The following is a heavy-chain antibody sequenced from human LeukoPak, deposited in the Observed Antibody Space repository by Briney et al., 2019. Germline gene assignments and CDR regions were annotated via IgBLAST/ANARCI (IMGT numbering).Heavy chain of an antibody. V-gene: IGHV4-34*01. D-gene: IGHD4-17*01. CDR2: INHSGST. CDR1: GGSFSGYY. CDR3: ARGLKGRMTTVTTSWNY. J-gene: IGHJ4*02. Sequence: SETLSLTCAVYGGSFSGYYWSWIRQPPGKGLEWIREINHSGSTNYNPSLKSRVTISVDTSKNQFSLKLSSVTAADTAVYYCARGLKGRMTTVTTSWNYWGQGTLVTVSS.